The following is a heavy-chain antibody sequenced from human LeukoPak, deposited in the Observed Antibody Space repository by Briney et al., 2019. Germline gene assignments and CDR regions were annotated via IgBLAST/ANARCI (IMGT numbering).Heavy chain of an antibody. Sequence: SETLSLTCTVSGGSISSYYWSWIRQPAGKGLEWIGRIYTSGSTNYNPSLKSRVTMSVDTSKNQFSLKLSSVTAADTAVYYCARDCGQYSSGWYPSRWFDPWGQGTLVTVSS. CDR1: GGSISSYY. CDR3: ARDCGQYSSGWYPSRWFDP. D-gene: IGHD6-19*01. J-gene: IGHJ5*02. CDR2: IYTSGST. V-gene: IGHV4-4*07.